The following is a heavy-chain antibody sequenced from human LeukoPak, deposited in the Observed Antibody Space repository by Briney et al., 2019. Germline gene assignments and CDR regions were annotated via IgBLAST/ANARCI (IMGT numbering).Heavy chain of an antibody. V-gene: IGHV4-59*01. CDR3: AKKVESKWFDP. CDR1: GGSISGYY. Sequence: PSETLSLTCTVSGGSISGYYWSWVRQPPGKGLEWIGYTYDSGTTNYNPSLKSRVTISEDTSKNQFSLKLTSVTAADTAVYYCAKKVESKWFDPWGQGTLVTVSS. D-gene: IGHD1-1*01. CDR2: TYDSGTT. J-gene: IGHJ5*02.